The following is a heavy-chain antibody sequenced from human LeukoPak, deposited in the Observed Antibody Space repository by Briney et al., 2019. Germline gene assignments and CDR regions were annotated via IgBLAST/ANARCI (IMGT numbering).Heavy chain of an antibody. CDR2: INHSGST. CDR1: GGSFSGYY. V-gene: IGHV4-34*01. D-gene: IGHD6-19*01. J-gene: IGHJ4*02. Sequence: SGALCLTCAVYGGSFSGYYWSCIRQPPGKGLEWSWEINHSGSTNYNPSLKSRVTISVDTSKNQFSLKLSSVTAADTAVYYCAILPDYIAVAATEYWGQGTLVTVSS. CDR3: AILPDYIAVAATEY.